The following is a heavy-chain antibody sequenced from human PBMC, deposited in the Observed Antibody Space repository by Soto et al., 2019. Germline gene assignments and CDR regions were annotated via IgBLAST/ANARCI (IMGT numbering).Heavy chain of an antibody. D-gene: IGHD2-2*01. V-gene: IGHV4-39*01. CDR1: GGSIRDDTYY. CDR3: ARLHCYSPNCVPLDP. J-gene: IGHJ5*02. Sequence: QLQLQESGPGLVKPSETLSLTCTVSGGSIRDDTYYWGWIRQPPGKGLEWIGSIYYSGTSSYNPSLKGRVTMSVDTSKKQLSLRLSSVTAADTAAYYCARLHCYSPNCVPLDPWGQGTLVIVSS. CDR2: IYYSGTS.